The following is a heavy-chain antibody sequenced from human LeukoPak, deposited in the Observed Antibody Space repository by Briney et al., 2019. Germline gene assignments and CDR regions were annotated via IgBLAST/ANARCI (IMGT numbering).Heavy chain of an antibody. Sequence: PGGSLRLSCAASGFTFSSYSMNWVRQAPGKGLEWVSYISSSSDTIYYADSVKGRFTISRDNSKNTLYLQMNSLRAEDTAVYYCAKYPGYYFDSSGYYYPNWGQGILVTVSS. J-gene: IGHJ4*02. CDR2: ISSSSDTI. V-gene: IGHV3-48*01. CDR3: AKYPGYYFDSSGYYYPN. CDR1: GFTFSSYS. D-gene: IGHD3-22*01.